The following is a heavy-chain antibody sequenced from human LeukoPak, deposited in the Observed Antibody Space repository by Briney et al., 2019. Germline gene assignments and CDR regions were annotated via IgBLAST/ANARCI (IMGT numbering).Heavy chain of an antibody. J-gene: IGHJ4*02. CDR2: INPNSGGT. V-gene: IGHV1-2*02. Sequence: ASVKVSCKASGYTFTGYYIHWVRQAPGQGLEWMGWINPNSGGTNYAQKFQGRVTMTRDTSISTAYMELSRLRSDDTAVYYCARADILTGYLYFDYWGQGTLVTVSS. CDR1: GYTFTGYY. CDR3: ARADILTGYLYFDY. D-gene: IGHD3-9*01.